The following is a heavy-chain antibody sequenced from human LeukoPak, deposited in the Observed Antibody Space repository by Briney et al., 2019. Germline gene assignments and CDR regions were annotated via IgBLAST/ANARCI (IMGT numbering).Heavy chain of an antibody. CDR2: IIPIFGLA. CDR1: GCTFSSCA. D-gene: IGHD6-25*01. V-gene: IGHV1-69*04. Sequence: SVKVSCKASGCTFSSCALSWVRQAPGQGLEWMGRIIPIFGLANYAQTVLGRVTITADKSTSTAPIEQRSRRSEDTALYNCARGGVAARSGMDVWGQGTAVSVSS. J-gene: IGHJ6*02. CDR3: ARGGVAARSGMDV.